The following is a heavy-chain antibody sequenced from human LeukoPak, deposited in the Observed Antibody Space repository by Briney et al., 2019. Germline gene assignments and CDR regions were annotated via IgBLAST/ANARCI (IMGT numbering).Heavy chain of an antibody. J-gene: IGHJ5*02. CDR1: GYTFTSYA. D-gene: IGHD3-22*01. CDR2: INAGNGNT. Sequence: ASVKVPCKASGYTFTSYAMHWVRQAPGQRLEWMGWINAGNGNTKYSQKFQGRVTITRDTSASTAYMELSSLRSEDTAVYYCARAPPDSSGYYSNWFDPWGQGTLVTVSS. V-gene: IGHV1-3*01. CDR3: ARAPPDSSGYYSNWFDP.